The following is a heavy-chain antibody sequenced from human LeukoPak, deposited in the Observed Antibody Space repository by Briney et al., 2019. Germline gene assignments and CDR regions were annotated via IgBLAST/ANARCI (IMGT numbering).Heavy chain of an antibody. CDR3: ARGVYSSSWYRYYFDY. J-gene: IGHJ4*02. V-gene: IGHV3-48*01. CDR1: GFIFSSDS. D-gene: IGHD6-13*01. Sequence: GGSLRLSCATSGFIFSSDSMIWVRQAPGKGLEWVSYISSSSSTIYYADSVKGRFTISRDNAKNSLYLQMNSLRAEDTAVYYCARGVYSSSWYRYYFDYWGQGTLVTVSS. CDR2: ISSSSSTI.